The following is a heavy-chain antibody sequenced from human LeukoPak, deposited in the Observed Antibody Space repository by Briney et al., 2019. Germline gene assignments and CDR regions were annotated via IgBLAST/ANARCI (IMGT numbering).Heavy chain of an antibody. J-gene: IGHJ5*02. CDR2: IIPILGIA. V-gene: IGHV1-69*04. Sequence: PLASVKVSCKASGGTFSSYAISWVRQAPGQGLEWMGRIIPILGIANYAQKFQGRVTITADKSTSTAYMELSSLRSDDTAVYYCARERGSSSWYWATYNWFDPWGQGTLVTVSS. D-gene: IGHD6-13*01. CDR3: ARERGSSSWYWATYNWFDP. CDR1: GGTFSSYA.